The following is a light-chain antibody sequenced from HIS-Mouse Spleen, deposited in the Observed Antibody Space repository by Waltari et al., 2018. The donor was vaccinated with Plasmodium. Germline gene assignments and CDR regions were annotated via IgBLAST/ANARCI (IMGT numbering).Light chain of an antibody. V-gene: IGKV3-15*01. CDR2: GAS. CDR3: QQYNNWSFT. Sequence: EIVMTQSPATLSVSPGERATLSCRASQRVSSNLAWYQQKPGQAPRLLIYGASTRATGIPARFSGRGSGTEVTLTISSLQSEDFAVYYCQQYNNWSFTFGPGTKVDIK. J-gene: IGKJ3*01. CDR1: QRVSSN.